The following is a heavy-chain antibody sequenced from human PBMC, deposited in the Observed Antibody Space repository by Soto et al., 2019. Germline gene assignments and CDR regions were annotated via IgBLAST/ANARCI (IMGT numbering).Heavy chain of an antibody. CDR2: IWYDGSNK. V-gene: IGHV3-33*01. Sequence: GGSLRLSCAASGFTFSSYGMHWVRQAPGKGLEWVAVIWYDGSNKYYADSVKGRFTISRDNSKNTLYLQMNSLRAEDTAVYYCARVVRQSRYYYYYGVDVWGQGTTVTVSS. CDR1: GFTFSSYG. CDR3: ARVVRQSRYYYYYGVDV. J-gene: IGHJ6*02. D-gene: IGHD2-15*01.